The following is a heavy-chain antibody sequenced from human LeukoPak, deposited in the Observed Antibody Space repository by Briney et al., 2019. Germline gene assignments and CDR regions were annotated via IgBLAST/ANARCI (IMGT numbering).Heavy chain of an antibody. CDR1: GFTVTSNY. J-gene: IGHJ4*02. D-gene: IGHD6-19*01. V-gene: IGHV3-66*01. Sequence: GGSLRLSCAASGFTVTSNYMSWVRQAPGKGLEWVSVMYSDGSTYYADSVKGRFTISRDNSKNTLYLQMNGLRAEDAAVYYCARVQWLDNYYFDYWGQGTLVTVSS. CDR3: ARVQWLDNYYFDY. CDR2: MYSDGST.